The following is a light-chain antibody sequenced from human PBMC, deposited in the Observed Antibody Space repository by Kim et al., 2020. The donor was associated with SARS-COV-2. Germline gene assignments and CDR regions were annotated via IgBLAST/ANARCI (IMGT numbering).Light chain of an antibody. J-gene: IGKJ4*01. CDR2: GAS. CDR3: QQYNDWLT. Sequence: EIVMTQSPATLSVSPGERATLSCRASQSVSNNLAWYQQKPGQVPRLLIYGASTRATGIPARFSGSGSGTEFTLTISSLQSEDFAVYYCQQYNDWLTFGGGTKVDIK. V-gene: IGKV3-15*01. CDR1: QSVSNN.